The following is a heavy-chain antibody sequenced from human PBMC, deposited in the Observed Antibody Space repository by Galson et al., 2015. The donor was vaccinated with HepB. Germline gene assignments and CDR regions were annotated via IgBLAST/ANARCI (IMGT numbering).Heavy chain of an antibody. CDR3: ARDHWIQLWPNYYYYGMDV. D-gene: IGHD5-18*01. Sequence: SLRLSCAASGFNFSSYAMHWVRQAPGKGLEWVAVISYDGSNKYYADSVKGRLTISRDNSKNTLYLQMNSLRAEDTAVYYCARDHWIQLWPNYYYYGMDVWGQGTTVTVSS. CDR2: ISYDGSNK. J-gene: IGHJ6*02. CDR1: GFNFSSYA. V-gene: IGHV3-30-3*01.